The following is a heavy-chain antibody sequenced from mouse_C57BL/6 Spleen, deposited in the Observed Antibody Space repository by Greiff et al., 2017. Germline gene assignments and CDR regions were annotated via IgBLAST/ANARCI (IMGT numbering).Heavy chain of an antibody. J-gene: IGHJ2*01. CDR3: ARSLYYYGSSSFDY. D-gene: IGHD1-1*01. V-gene: IGHV7-3*01. CDR1: GFTFTDYY. Sequence: VQLKESGGGLVQPGGSLSLSCAASGFTFTDYYMSWVRQPPGKALEWLGFIRNKANGYTTEYSASVKGRFTISRDNSQSILYLQMNALRAEDSATYYCARSLYYYGSSSFDYWGQGTTLTVSS. CDR2: IRNKANGYTT.